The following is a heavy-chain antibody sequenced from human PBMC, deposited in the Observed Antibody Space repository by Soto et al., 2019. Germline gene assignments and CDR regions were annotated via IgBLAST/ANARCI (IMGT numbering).Heavy chain of an antibody. CDR1: GYTLTELS. Sequence: ASVKVSCKVSGYTLTELSMHWVRQAPGKGLEWMGGFDPEDGETIYAQKFQGRVTMTEDTSTDTAYMELSSLRSEDTAVYYCATPGTMVRGVGFDYWGQGTLVTVSS. D-gene: IGHD3-10*01. CDR2: FDPEDGET. V-gene: IGHV1-24*01. CDR3: ATPGTMVRGVGFDY. J-gene: IGHJ4*02.